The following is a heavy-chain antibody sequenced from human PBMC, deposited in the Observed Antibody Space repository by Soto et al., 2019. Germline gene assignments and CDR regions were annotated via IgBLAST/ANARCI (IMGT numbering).Heavy chain of an antibody. CDR2: IKPSGGST. J-gene: IGHJ4*02. Sequence: QVQLVQSGAEVKRPGDSVTVSCKTSGYIFTSYWIHWVRQAPGQGLEWMGLIKPSGGSTTYAQKFQGRVTMTRDMPTSTVYMELRSLKSEDTAVYYCVRVEGYSADERDWGQGTLVTVSS. D-gene: IGHD5-12*01. V-gene: IGHV1-46*01. CDR1: GYIFTSYW. CDR3: VRVEGYSADERD.